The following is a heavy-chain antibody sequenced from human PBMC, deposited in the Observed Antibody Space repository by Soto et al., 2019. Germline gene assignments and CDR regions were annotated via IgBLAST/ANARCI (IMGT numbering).Heavy chain of an antibody. J-gene: IGHJ6*02. Sequence: ASVKVSCKASGYTFTGYYMHWVRQAPGQGLEWMGWINPNSGGTNYAQKFQGRFTMTRDTSISTAYMELSRLRSDDTAVYYCARVQTLSGHCSGGSCYASDYYYGMDVWGQGTTVTVSS. CDR2: INPNSGGT. CDR1: GYTFTGYY. D-gene: IGHD2-15*01. V-gene: IGHV1-2*02. CDR3: ARVQTLSGHCSGGSCYASDYYYGMDV.